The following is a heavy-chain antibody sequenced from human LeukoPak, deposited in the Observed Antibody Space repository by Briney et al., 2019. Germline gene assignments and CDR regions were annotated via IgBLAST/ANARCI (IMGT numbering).Heavy chain of an antibody. CDR2: IDPSDSYT. J-gene: IGHJ4*02. V-gene: IGHV5-10-1*01. Sequence: GESLKISCKGSGYSFTSYWISWVRQMPGKGLEWMGRIDPSDSYTNYSPSFQGHVTISADKSISAAYLQWSSLKASDTAMYYCARRRKAYDSSGYYLYYFDYWGLGTLVTVSS. CDR3: ARRRKAYDSSGYYLYYFDY. CDR1: GYSFTSYW. D-gene: IGHD3-22*01.